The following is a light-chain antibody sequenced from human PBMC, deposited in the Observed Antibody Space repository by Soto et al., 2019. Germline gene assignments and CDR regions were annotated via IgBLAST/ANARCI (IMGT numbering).Light chain of an antibody. CDR2: SNN. J-gene: IGLJ2*01. Sequence: QAVLTQPPSASGTPGQRVTISCSGSSSNIGSNAVNWYQQLPGTAPKLFIYSNNRRPSGVPDRFSGSKSGTSASLAISGLQSEDEADYYCAAWDDSLNGVVFGGGTKLTVL. CDR3: AAWDDSLNGVV. CDR1: SSNIGSNA. V-gene: IGLV1-44*01.